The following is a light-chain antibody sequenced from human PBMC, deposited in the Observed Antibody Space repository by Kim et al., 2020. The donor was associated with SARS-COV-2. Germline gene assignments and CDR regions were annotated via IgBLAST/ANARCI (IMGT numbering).Light chain of an antibody. V-gene: IGKV3D-15*03. CDR3: QQYNNWAGT. CDR1: QSVSSN. J-gene: IGKJ2*01. Sequence: EIVMTQSPATLSVSPGERATLSCRASQSVSSNLAWYQQKAGQAPRLLIYGASIRATGIPARFSGSGSGTEFTLTISILQSEDFAVYYCQQYNNWAGTFGQGTKLEI. CDR2: GAS.